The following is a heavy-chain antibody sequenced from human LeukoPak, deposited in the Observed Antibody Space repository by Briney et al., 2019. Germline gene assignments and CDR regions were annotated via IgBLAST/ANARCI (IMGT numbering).Heavy chain of an antibody. Sequence: GGSLRLSCAASGFTFSSYSMNWVRQAPGKGLEWVSSISSSSSYIFYADSVKGRFTISRDNAKNSLYLQMNSLRAEDTAVYYCARDLVEMATIVGGRLDYWGQGILVTVSS. CDR3: ARDLVEMATIVGGRLDY. V-gene: IGHV3-21*01. CDR2: ISSSSSYI. CDR1: GFTFSSYS. D-gene: IGHD5-24*01. J-gene: IGHJ4*02.